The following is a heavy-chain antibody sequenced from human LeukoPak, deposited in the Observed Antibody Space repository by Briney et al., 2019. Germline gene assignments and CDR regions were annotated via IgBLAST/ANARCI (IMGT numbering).Heavy chain of an antibody. D-gene: IGHD6-19*01. Sequence: KPSQTLSLTCAISGDSVSSINGAWNWVRQSPSRGLEWLGRTYYRSKWYYDYASSIQGRISINPDASKNQFSLLLHSVTPEDTAVYYCARDVATSGWYTFDYWGQGSLVTVSS. V-gene: IGHV6-1*01. CDR1: GDSVSSINGA. CDR3: ARDVATSGWYTFDY. J-gene: IGHJ4*02. CDR2: TYYRSKWYY.